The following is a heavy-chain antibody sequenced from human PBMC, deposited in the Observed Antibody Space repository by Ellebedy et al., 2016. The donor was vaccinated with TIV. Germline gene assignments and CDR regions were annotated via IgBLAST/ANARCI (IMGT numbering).Heavy chain of an antibody. D-gene: IGHD3-22*01. V-gene: IGHV4-34*01. CDR3: ARSYDSSGFSQFDP. CDR1: GGSFSGYY. Sequence: SETLSLXCAVYGGSFSGYYWSWIRQPPGKGLEWIGEINHSGSTNYNPSLKSRVTISVDTSKNQFSLKLSSVTAADTAVYYCARSYDSSGFSQFDPWGQGTLVTVSS. J-gene: IGHJ5*02. CDR2: INHSGST.